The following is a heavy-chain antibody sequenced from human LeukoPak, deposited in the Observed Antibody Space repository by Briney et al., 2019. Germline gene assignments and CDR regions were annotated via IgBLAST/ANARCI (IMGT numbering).Heavy chain of an antibody. V-gene: IGHV3-48*01. D-gene: IGHD6-19*01. Sequence: GGSLGLSCAASGFTFSSYSMNWVRQAPGKGLEWVSYISSSSSTIYYADSVKGRFTISRDNAKNSLYLQMSSLRAEDTAVYYCAKGWEQWLVLNEFDYWGQGTLVTVSS. CDR2: ISSSSSTI. CDR1: GFTFSSYS. J-gene: IGHJ4*02. CDR3: AKGWEQWLVLNEFDY.